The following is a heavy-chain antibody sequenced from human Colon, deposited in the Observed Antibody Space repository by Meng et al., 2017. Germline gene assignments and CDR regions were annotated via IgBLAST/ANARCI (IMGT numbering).Heavy chain of an antibody. V-gene: IGHV1-69*02. CDR1: GGTFSSST. CDR3: ASEVVTTTSSLSEYFQH. CDR2: IIPMIGSP. Sequence: QVQLVQSGAEVKTTGSAVKFSCKAEGGTFSSSTINWVRQAPGQGLEWMVRIIPMIGSPKYAQKFQGRVTITADKSTSTAYIELSSLRSEDTAVYYCASEVVTTTSSLSEYFQHWGRGTLVTVXS. D-gene: IGHD2-21*02. J-gene: IGHJ1*01.